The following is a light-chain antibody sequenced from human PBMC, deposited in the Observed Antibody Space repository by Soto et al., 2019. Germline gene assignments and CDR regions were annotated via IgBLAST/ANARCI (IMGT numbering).Light chain of an antibody. CDR1: QSVSSSY. CDR3: QQYGSSLAA. V-gene: IGKV3-20*01. J-gene: IGKJ4*01. Sequence: EIVLTQSPGTLSLSPGERDTLSCRASQSVSSSYLAWYQQKPGQAPRLLIYGASSRATGIPDRFSGSGSGTDFTLTISRLEPEDFAVYYCQQYGSSLAAFGGGTKVEIK. CDR2: GAS.